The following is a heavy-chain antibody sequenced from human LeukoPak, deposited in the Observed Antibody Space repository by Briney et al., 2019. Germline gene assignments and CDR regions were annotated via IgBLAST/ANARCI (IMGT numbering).Heavy chain of an antibody. Sequence: GGSLRLSCEASGIIFSIYAMNWVRQAPGKGLEWVSSINTGGATYHADSVKGRFTISRDNSKNTLYLQMNSLTDEDTAIYYCATGPVSAAGLQPNFDYWGQGTLVTVSS. CDR2: INTGGAT. V-gene: IGHV3-23*01. CDR3: ATGPVSAAGLQPNFDY. CDR1: GIIFSIYA. J-gene: IGHJ4*02. D-gene: IGHD5-24*01.